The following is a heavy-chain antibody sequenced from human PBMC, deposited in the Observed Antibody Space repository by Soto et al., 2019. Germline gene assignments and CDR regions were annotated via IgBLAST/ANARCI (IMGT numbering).Heavy chain of an antibody. CDR3: ARGSSILADV. Sequence: EVQLVESGGGLVKPGGSLRLSCAASGFTFSSYSMNWVRQAPGKGLEWVSSISSSSSYIYYADSVKGRFTISRDNAKNSLYLQMNILRAEDTAVYYCARGSSILADVWGQGTTVTVSS. J-gene: IGHJ6*02. CDR1: GFTFSSYS. V-gene: IGHV3-21*01. CDR2: ISSSSSYI.